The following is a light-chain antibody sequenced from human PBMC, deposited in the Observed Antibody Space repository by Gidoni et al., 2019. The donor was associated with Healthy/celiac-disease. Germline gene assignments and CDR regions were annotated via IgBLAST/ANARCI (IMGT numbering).Light chain of an antibody. J-gene: IGLJ2*01. CDR3: SSYTSSRRV. V-gene: IGLV2-14*03. Sequence: QSALTQPASVSGSPGQSITISCTGTSSDVGGYNYVSWYQQHPGKAPKLMIYDVSNRPSGVSNRFSGSKSGNTASLTISGHQAEDEADYYCSSYTSSRRVFGGGTKLTVL. CDR2: DVS. CDR1: SSDVGGYNY.